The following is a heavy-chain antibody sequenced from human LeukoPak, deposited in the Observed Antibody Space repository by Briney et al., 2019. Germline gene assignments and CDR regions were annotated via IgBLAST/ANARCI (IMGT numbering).Heavy chain of an antibody. CDR1: GFTFSAST. Sequence: GSLSLSCAASGFTFSASTIEWVRQAYGKGLEWVGHIRRRTKPYATTYNVTVKGRFTVSRDDSKNTAYLQKNSLKTEDTAVYYCAARDFGDYVDEDWGPGTLVTVAS. CDR3: AARDFGDYVDED. J-gene: IGHJ4*02. D-gene: IGHD4-17*01. V-gene: IGHV3-73*01. CDR2: IRRRTKPYAT.